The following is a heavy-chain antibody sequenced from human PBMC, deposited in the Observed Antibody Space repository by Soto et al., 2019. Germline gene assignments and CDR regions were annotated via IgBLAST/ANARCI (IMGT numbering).Heavy chain of an antibody. CDR3: ARLNYYQSSAYLDD. J-gene: IGHJ4*02. CDR2: SIPVFGII. D-gene: IGHD3-22*01. Sequence: QVQLVQSGAEVKKPGSSVKVSCKASGDTFKNYGITWVRQAPGQGLEWMGGSIPVFGIINYAQKFLGRVKITADESTSTGYMEVSSLRAEDTAIYYCARLNYYQSSAYLDDWGQGTLVTVSS. V-gene: IGHV1-69*01. CDR1: GDTFKNYG.